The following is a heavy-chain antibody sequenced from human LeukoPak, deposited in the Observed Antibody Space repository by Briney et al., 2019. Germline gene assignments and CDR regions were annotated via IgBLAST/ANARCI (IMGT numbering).Heavy chain of an antibody. CDR1: GFTFSSYA. D-gene: IGHD1-26*01. V-gene: IGHV3-64*01. CDR2: ISSNGGST. J-gene: IGHJ3*02. CDR3: ARGQVGAVNDAFDT. Sequence: GGSLRLSCAASGFTFSSYAMHWVRQAPGKGLEYVSAISSNGGSTYYANSVKGRFTISRENSKNTLYLQMGSLRAEDMAVYYCARGQVGAVNDAFDTWGQGTMVTVSS.